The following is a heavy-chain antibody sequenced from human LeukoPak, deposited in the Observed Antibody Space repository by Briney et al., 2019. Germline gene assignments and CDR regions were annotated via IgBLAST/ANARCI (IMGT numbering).Heavy chain of an antibody. Sequence: QPGGSLRLSCAASGFTFSSYAMSWVRQAPGKGLEWVSAISGSGGSTYYADSVKGRFTISRDNSKNTLYLQMNSLRAEDTAVYYCARGGSGIAAAGTRYWGQGTLVTVSS. D-gene: IGHD6-13*01. J-gene: IGHJ4*02. CDR2: ISGSGGST. CDR3: ARGGSGIAAAGTRY. V-gene: IGHV3-23*01. CDR1: GFTFSSYA.